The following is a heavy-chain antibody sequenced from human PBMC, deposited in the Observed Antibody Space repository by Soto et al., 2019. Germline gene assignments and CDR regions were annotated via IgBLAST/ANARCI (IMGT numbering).Heavy chain of an antibody. D-gene: IGHD6-19*01. CDR1: GYTFTDYY. CDR3: ARDGSSDWLTWFDP. CDR2: ISPSGGST. J-gene: IGHJ5*02. V-gene: IGHV1-46*01. Sequence: QVQLVQSGAEVKKPGASVKVSCKASGYTFTDYYMHWVRQAPGQGLEWMGIISPSGGSTYAQKFQGRVTVTRHTSTSTVYMELSSLRSEDTAVYYCARDGSSDWLTWFDPWGQGTLVTVSS.